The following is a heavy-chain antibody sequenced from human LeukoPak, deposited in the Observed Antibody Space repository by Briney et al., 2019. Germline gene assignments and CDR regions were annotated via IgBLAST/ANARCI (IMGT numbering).Heavy chain of an antibody. V-gene: IGHV1-46*01. Sequence: ASVKVSCKASGYTFTSYYMHWVRQAPGQGLEWMGIINPSGGSTSYAQKFQGRVTMTRDTSTSTVYMELSSLGSEDTAVYYCARDLGPGIAAAGTPYYYYYGMDVWGQGTTVTVSS. D-gene: IGHD6-13*01. CDR1: GYTFTSYY. CDR3: ARDLGPGIAAAGTPYYYYYGMDV. J-gene: IGHJ6*02. CDR2: INPSGGST.